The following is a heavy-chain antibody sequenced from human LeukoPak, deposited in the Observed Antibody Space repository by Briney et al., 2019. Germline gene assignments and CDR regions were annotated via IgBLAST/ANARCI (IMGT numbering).Heavy chain of an antibody. V-gene: IGHV1-2*02. CDR1: GYTFTGYY. J-gene: IGHJ6*03. CDR3: ARLWSYYYYYYMDV. CDR2: INPNSGGT. D-gene: IGHD3-10*01. Sequence: ASVKVSCKTSGYTFTGYYMHWVRQAPGQGLEWMGWINPNSGGTNYAQKFQGRVTMTRDTSISTAYMELSRLRSDDTAVYYCARLWSYYYYYYMDVWGKGTTVTVSS.